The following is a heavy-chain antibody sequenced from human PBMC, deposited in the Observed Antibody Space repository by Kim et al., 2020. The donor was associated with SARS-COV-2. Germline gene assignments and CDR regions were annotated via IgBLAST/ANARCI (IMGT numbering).Heavy chain of an antibody. CDR1: GYSISSGYY. V-gene: IGHV4-38-2*02. Sequence: SETLSLTCTVSGYSISSGYYWGWIRQPPGKGLEWIGSIYHSGSTYYNPSLKSRVTISVDTSKNLFSLKLSSVTAADTAVYYCARDDYVWGSYRPIDYWGQGTLVTVSS. J-gene: IGHJ4*02. CDR2: IYHSGST. D-gene: IGHD3-16*02. CDR3: ARDDYVWGSYRPIDY.